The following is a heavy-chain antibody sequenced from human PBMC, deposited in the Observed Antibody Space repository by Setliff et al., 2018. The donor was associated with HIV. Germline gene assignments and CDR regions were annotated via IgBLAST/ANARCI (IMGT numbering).Heavy chain of an antibody. CDR2: IYYGGDT. D-gene: IGHD6-19*01. J-gene: IGHJ3*02. Sequence: PSETLSLTCTVSGGSISRTNYYWSWVRQPPGKGLEWIGSIYYGGDTYYSSSLNSRVTISVDTSKNQFSLKLSSVTAADTAVYYCAREGIPTRTRYAEAGIGVAGTNDAFDIWGQGTMVTVSS. V-gene: IGHV4-39*07. CDR1: GGSISRTNYY. CDR3: AREGIPTRTRYAEAGIGVAGTNDAFDI.